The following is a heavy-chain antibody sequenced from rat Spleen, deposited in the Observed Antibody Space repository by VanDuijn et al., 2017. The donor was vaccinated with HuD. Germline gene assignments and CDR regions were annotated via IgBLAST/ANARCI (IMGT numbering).Heavy chain of an antibody. J-gene: IGHJ1*01. CDR1: EFTFRNYG. V-gene: IGHV5-19*01. CDR3: ARRGNSVYWNFDF. Sequence: EVQLVESGGGLVQPGGSLKLSCAASEFTFRNYGMNWIRQAPTKGLEWVASISTGGGNTYYRDSVKGRFTISRDNARSTLYLQMDSLRSEDTATYYCARRGNSVYWNFDFWGPGTMVTVSS. CDR2: ISTGGGNT. D-gene: IGHD4-4*01.